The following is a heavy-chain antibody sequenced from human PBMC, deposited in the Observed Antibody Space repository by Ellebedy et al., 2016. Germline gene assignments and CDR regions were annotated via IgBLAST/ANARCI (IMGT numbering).Heavy chain of an antibody. Sequence: GGSLRLSCAASGFTFSSYGMHWVRQAPGKGLEWVAVISYDGSNKYYADSVEGRFTISRDNSKNTLYLQMNSLRAEDTAVYYCAKDRPAYCGGECYSSDYWGQGTLVTVS. CDR2: ISYDGSNK. CDR3: AKDRPAYCGGECYSSDY. D-gene: IGHD2-21*01. V-gene: IGHV3-30*18. CDR1: GFTFSSYG. J-gene: IGHJ4*02.